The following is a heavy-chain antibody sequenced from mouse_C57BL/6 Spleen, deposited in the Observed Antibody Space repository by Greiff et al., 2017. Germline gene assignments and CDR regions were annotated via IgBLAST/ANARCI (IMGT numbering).Heavy chain of an antibody. Sequence: LVESGPELVKPGASVKISCKASGYAFSSSWMNWVKQRPGKGLEWIGRIYPGDGDTNYNGKFKGKATLTADKSSSTAYMQLSSLTSEDSAVYFCARWGYSNYGYWGQGTTLTVSS. CDR2: IYPGDGDT. CDR1: GYAFSSSW. CDR3: ARWGYSNYGY. J-gene: IGHJ2*01. D-gene: IGHD2-5*01. V-gene: IGHV1-82*01.